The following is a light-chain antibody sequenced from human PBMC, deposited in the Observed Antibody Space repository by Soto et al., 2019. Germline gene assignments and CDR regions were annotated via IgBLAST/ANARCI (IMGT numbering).Light chain of an antibody. CDR2: GAS. V-gene: IGKV3-20*01. Sequence: EIVLTQSPGTLSLSPGERATLSCRARQSVSSSYLAWYQQKPGQAPRLLIFGASNRATGIPDRFTGSGSGTDFTLTISRLEPEDFAVYYCHQYGISPLTFGGGTKVEVK. CDR3: HQYGISPLT. J-gene: IGKJ4*01. CDR1: QSVSSSY.